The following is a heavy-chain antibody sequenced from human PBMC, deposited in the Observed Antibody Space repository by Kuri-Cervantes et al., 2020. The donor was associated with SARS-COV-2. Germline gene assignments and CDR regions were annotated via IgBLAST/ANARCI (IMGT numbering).Heavy chain of an antibody. J-gene: IGHJ6*03. CDR1: GGSFNTYY. Sequence: CAVYGGSFNTYYWAWTRQPPGKGLERIGEITHRGDTIYNMSLKSRVTISVDTSKKQFSLDLRSVTAAGTAIYYCARGPGYNGYYYMDVWGNGTTVTVSS. CDR2: ITHRGDT. CDR3: ARGPGYNGYYYMDV. D-gene: IGHD5-24*01. V-gene: IGHV4-34*01.